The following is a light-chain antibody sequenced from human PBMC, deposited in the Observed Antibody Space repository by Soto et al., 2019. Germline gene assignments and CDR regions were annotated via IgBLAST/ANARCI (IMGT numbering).Light chain of an antibody. J-gene: IGKJ1*01. CDR3: QQYGSSPPT. CDR1: QSVSSSY. V-gene: IGKV3-20*01. CDR2: GAS. Sequence: EIVLTQSPGTLSLSPGERATPSCRASQSVSSSYLAWYQQKPGQAPRLLISGASSRATGIPDRFSGSGSGTDFTLIISRLEPEDFAVYYCQQYGSSPPTFGQGTKVEIK.